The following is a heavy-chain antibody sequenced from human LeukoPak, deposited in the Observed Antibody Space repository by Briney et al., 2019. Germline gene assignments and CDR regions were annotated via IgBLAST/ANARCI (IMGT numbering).Heavy chain of an antibody. V-gene: IGHV4-61*02. CDR3: ARDSNGIAVAFDC. CDR1: GGSISSGSYY. D-gene: IGHD6-19*01. Sequence: PSQTLSLTCTVSGGSISSGSYYWSWIRQPAGKGLEWIGRIYTSGSTNYNPSLKCRVTISVDTSKNQFAPKLSSVTAADTAVYYCARDSNGIAVAFDCWGQGTLVTVSS. J-gene: IGHJ4*02. CDR2: IYTSGST.